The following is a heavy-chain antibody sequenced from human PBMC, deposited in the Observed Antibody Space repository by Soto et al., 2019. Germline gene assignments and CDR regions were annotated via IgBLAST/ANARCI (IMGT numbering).Heavy chain of an antibody. CDR2: ITAYNGNT. Sequence: QVQLVQSGVEVKKPGASVKVSCKASGYTFTSYGITWVRQAPGQGLEWMGWITAYNGNTDHAQKLQGRVTMTTDTSRSTAYMELRSLRADDTAMYYCARGYCSGGSCSLNWFDPWGQGTLVTVSS. J-gene: IGHJ5*02. CDR3: ARGYCSGGSCSLNWFDP. CDR1: GYTFTSYG. D-gene: IGHD2-15*01. V-gene: IGHV1-18*01.